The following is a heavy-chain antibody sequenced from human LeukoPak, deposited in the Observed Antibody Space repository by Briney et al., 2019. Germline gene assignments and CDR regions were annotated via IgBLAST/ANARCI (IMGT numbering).Heavy chain of an antibody. CDR1: GGSISSGSYY. Sequence: SETLSLTCTVSGGSISSGSYYWSWIRQPAGKGLEWIGRIYTSGSTNYNPSLKSRVTISVDTSKNQFSLKLSSVTAADTAFYYCARGHELDYWGQGTLVTVSS. CDR2: IYTSGST. V-gene: IGHV4-61*02. CDR3: ARGHELDY. J-gene: IGHJ4*02.